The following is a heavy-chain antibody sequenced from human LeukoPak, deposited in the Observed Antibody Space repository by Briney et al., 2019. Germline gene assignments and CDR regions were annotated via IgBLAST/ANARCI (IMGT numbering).Heavy chain of an antibody. D-gene: IGHD6-13*01. V-gene: IGHV1-69*05. CDR1: GGTFSSYA. J-gene: IGHJ6*02. CDR3: AREGSSRRDGMDV. CDR2: IIPIFGTA. Sequence: SVKVSCKASGGTFSSYAISWVRQAPGQGLEWMGGIIPIFGTANYAQKFQGRVIMTSDTSTSTVYLELTSLRSDDTAVYYCAREGSSRRDGMDVWGQGTTVTVYS.